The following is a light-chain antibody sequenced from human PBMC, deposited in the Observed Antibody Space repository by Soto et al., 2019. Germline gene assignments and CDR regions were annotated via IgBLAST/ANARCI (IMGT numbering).Light chain of an antibody. CDR1: SSDVGGYNY. CDR3: SSYTSSSFVV. Sequence: QSALTQPASVSGSPGQSITISCTGTSSDVGGYNYVSWYQQHPGKAPKLMIYDVSNRPSGVSNRCSGSKSGNTGSLTISGLQAEYEADYYCSSYTSSSFVVFGGGTKLTVL. CDR2: DVS. J-gene: IGLJ2*01. V-gene: IGLV2-14*01.